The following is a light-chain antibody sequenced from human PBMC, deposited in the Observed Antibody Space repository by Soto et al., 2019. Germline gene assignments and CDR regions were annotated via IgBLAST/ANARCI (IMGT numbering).Light chain of an antibody. CDR1: TGAVTSDHY. CDR3: LLYYGDAQAV. Sequence: QAVVTQEPSVTVSPGGTVTLTCASSTGAVTSDHYPNWFQQKPGQAPRPLVYSTTNRHSWTPARFSGSLLGGKAALTLSGVQPEDEAEYYCLLYYGDAQAVFGGGTKVTVL. J-gene: IGLJ3*02. CDR2: STT. V-gene: IGLV7-43*01.